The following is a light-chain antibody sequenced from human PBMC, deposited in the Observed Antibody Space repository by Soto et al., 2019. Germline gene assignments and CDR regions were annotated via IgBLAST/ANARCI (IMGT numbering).Light chain of an antibody. V-gene: IGKV1-27*01. CDR1: QGISNS. Sequence: DIQMTQSPSSLSASVGDRVTITCRASQGISNSLVWYQQKPGKVLKLLIYDASTLQSGVPSRFSGSGSGTDFTLTISSLQPEDSATYYCLQDINYPWTFGQGTKVDIK. CDR3: LQDINYPWT. J-gene: IGKJ1*01. CDR2: DAS.